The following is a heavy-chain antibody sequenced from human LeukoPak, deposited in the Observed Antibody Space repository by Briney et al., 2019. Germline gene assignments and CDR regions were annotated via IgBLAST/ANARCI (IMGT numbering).Heavy chain of an antibody. CDR2: IRQDGGQT. D-gene: IGHD3-10*01. Sequence: PGGSLRLSCAASELTFSGYWMNWVRQAPGKGLQWVGNIRQDGGQTHYSDSVKGRFTISRDNAKRSLYLQMNSLRPEDTAVYYCARDGHSSGSFHYWGQGTLVTVSS. V-gene: IGHV3-7*01. J-gene: IGHJ4*02. CDR1: ELTFSGYW. CDR3: ARDGHSSGSFHY.